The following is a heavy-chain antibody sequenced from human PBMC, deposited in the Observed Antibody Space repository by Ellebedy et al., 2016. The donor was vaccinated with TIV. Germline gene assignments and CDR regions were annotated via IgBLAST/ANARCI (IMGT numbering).Heavy chain of an antibody. D-gene: IGHD4/OR15-4a*01. J-gene: IGHJ4*02. CDR3: ARGAASAPYFDY. CDR1: GGSISSGGYY. CDR2: IYYSGST. Sequence: MPSETLSLTCTVSGGSISSGGYYWSWIRQHPGKGLEWIGYIYYSGSTYYNPSLKSLVTISVDTSKNQFSLKLSSVTAADTAVYYCARGAASAPYFDYWGQGTLVTVSS. V-gene: IGHV4-31*01.